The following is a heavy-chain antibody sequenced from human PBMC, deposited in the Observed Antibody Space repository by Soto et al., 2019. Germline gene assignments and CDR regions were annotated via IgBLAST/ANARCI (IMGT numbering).Heavy chain of an antibody. CDR3: ARDLGLLKSMFDY. D-gene: IGHD2-8*01. V-gene: IGHV3-21*01. CDR1: GFSFNSFN. CDR2: ISVSGDNI. Sequence: RRLSFLASGFSFNSFNMNWIRRDPGRGLEWVASISVSGDNIYYGDSMQGRFTISRDNSKRSVFLDLNSLRVEDTAVYYCARDLGLLKSMFDYWGQGTLVTVSS. J-gene: IGHJ4*02.